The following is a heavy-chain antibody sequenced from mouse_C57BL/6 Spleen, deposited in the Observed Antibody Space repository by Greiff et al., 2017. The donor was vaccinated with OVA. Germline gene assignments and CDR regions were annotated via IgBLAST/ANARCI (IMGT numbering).Heavy chain of an antibody. D-gene: IGHD1-1*01. Sequence: QVQLKQSGAELVKPGASVKLSCKASGYTFTSYWMHWVKQRPGQGLEWIGMIHPNSGSTNYNEKFKSKATLTVDKSSSTAYMQLSSLTSEDSAVYYCASDYYGSSDWYFDVWGTGTTVTVSS. CDR2: IHPNSGST. CDR3: ASDYYGSSDWYFDV. CDR1: GYTFTSYW. J-gene: IGHJ1*03. V-gene: IGHV1-64*01.